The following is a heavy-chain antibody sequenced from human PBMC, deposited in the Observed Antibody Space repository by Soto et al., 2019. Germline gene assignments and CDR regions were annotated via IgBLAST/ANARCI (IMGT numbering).Heavy chain of an antibody. Sequence: GGSLRLSCAASGFTFSSYSMNWVRQAPGKGLEWVSSISSSSSYIYYADSVKGRFTISRDDAKNSLYLQMNSLRAEDTAVYYCAREGAAAGNWFDPWGQGTLVTVSS. D-gene: IGHD6-13*01. CDR2: ISSSSSYI. CDR1: GFTFSSYS. V-gene: IGHV3-21*01. CDR3: AREGAAAGNWFDP. J-gene: IGHJ5*02.